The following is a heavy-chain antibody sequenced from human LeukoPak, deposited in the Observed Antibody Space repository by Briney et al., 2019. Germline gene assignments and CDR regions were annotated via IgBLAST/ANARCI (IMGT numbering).Heavy chain of an antibody. D-gene: IGHD1-26*01. Sequence: SETLSLTCTVSGVSISRDIKGWTWVRQPPGKGREGIGQIHHSGSIHYNPSLNSRVTRSVEKSKHQFPLKLSSMTAADSATYYCESAEWEPRLGEWGQGTLVSVSS. CDR1: GVSISRDIKG. J-gene: IGHJ4*02. CDR3: ESAEWEPRLGE. CDR2: IHHSGSI. V-gene: IGHV4-4*02.